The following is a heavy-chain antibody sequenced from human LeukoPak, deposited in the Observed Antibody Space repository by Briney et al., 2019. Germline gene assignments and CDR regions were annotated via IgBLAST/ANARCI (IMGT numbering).Heavy chain of an antibody. V-gene: IGHV3-48*03. CDR3: AKYPSDSGY. CDR2: ISSSSATM. Sequence: PGGSLRLSCAASGFTFKSYEMNWLRQAPGKGLEWVSYISSSSATMYYANSVKGRFTISRDDAKNSLFLQMNSLRAEDTAIYYCAKYPSDSGYWGQGTLVTVSS. J-gene: IGHJ4*02. CDR1: GFTFKSYE. D-gene: IGHD1-26*01.